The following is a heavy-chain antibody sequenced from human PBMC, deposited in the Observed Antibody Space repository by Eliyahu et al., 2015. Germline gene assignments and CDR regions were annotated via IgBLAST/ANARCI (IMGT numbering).Heavy chain of an antibody. Sequence: QVQLVESGGGVVQPGRSLRLSCAXXGFTXXXXGMHWXRQAPGKGLEWVAVIWYDGSNKYYADSVKGRFTISRDNSKNTLYLQMNSLRAEDTAVYYCARERLVVVGNWYFDLWGRGTLVTVSS. V-gene: IGHV3-33*01. CDR3: ARERLVVVGNWYFDL. D-gene: IGHD2-15*01. CDR2: IWYDGSNK. J-gene: IGHJ2*01. CDR1: GFTXXXXG.